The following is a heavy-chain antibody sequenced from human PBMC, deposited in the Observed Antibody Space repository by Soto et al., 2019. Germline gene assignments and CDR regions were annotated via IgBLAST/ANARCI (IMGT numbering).Heavy chain of an antibody. D-gene: IGHD5-12*01. CDR2: ISGYNGDT. V-gene: IGHV1-18*01. Sequence: QVQLVQSGGEVKKPGASVKVSCRASGYNFTHYGITWVRQAPGQGLEWMGWISGYNGDTKYAQKLQDRVTMTTDTSTSTAYMEMRTLKTDDTAVYYCAREGIVATIIDYWGQGTLVIVSS. J-gene: IGHJ4*02. CDR1: GYNFTHYG. CDR3: AREGIVATIIDY.